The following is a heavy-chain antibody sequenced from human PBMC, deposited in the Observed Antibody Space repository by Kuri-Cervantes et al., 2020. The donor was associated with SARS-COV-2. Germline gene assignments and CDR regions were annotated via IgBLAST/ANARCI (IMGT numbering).Heavy chain of an antibody. CDR2: INHSGST. Sequence: GSLRLSCAVYGGSFSGYYWSWIRQPPGKGLEWIGEINHSGSTNYSPSLKSRVTISVDTSKNQFSLKLSSVTAADTAVYYCARGRRGVPATVFDYWGQGTLVTVSS. J-gene: IGHJ4*02. CDR1: GGSFSGYY. V-gene: IGHV4-34*01. CDR3: ARGRRGVPATVFDY. D-gene: IGHD2-2*01.